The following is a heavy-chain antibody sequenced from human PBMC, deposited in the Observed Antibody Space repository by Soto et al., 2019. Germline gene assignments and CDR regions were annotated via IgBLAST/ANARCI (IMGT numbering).Heavy chain of an antibody. J-gene: IGHJ1*01. CDR2: ITYDGSNK. CDR1: GFTFNNYA. CDR3: ASAPTFYSGSYYVAFQH. V-gene: IGHV3-30-3*01. Sequence: GGSLRLSCVASGFTFNNYAMSWVRQAPGKGLEWVAVITYDGSNKYYADSVKGRFTISRDNSKNTLYLQMNSLRAEDTAVYYCASAPTFYSGSYYVAFQHWGQGTLVTVSS. D-gene: IGHD1-26*01.